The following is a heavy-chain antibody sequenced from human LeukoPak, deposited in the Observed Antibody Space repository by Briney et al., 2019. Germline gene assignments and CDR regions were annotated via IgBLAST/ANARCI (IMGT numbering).Heavy chain of an antibody. V-gene: IGHV4-4*02. CDR3: AGGYRFNYYYYGMDV. Sequence: SGTLSLTCAVSGGSIINSNWWSWVRQPPGKGLEWIGYIYYSGSTNYNPSLKSRVTISVDTSKNQFSLKLSSVTAADTAVYYCAGGYRFNYYYYGMDVWGQGTTVTVSS. J-gene: IGHJ6*02. CDR2: IYYSGST. CDR1: GGSIINSNW. D-gene: IGHD2-21*02.